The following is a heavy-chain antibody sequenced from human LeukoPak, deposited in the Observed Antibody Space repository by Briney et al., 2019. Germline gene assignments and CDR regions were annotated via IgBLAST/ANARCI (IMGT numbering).Heavy chain of an antibody. CDR1: GFTFSSYA. CDR3: ANDDYYDSSGQLDAFDI. CDR2: ISGSGGST. D-gene: IGHD3-22*01. V-gene: IGHV3-23*01. Sequence: GGSLRLSCAASGFTFSSYAMSWVRQAPGKGLEWISGISGSGGSTYYADSVKGRFTISRDNSKNTLYLQMDSLRVEDTAVYYCANDDYYDSSGQLDAFDIWGQGTMVTVSS. J-gene: IGHJ3*02.